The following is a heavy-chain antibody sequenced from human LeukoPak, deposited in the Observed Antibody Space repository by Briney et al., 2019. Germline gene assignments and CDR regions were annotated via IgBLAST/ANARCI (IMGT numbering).Heavy chain of an antibody. Sequence: ASVKVSCKASGYTFTSYGISWVRQAPGQGLEWMGWISAYNGNTNYAQKLQGRVTMTTDTSTSTAYMELRSLRSDDTAVYYCARDFDPYTVTTSLPFDYWGQGTLVTVSS. V-gene: IGHV1-18*01. D-gene: IGHD4-17*01. J-gene: IGHJ4*02. CDR3: ARDFDPYTVTTSLPFDY. CDR2: ISAYNGNT. CDR1: GYTFTSYG.